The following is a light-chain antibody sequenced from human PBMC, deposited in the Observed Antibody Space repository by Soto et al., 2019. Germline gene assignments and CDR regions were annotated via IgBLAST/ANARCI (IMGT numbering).Light chain of an antibody. CDR2: DKS. Sequence: ETVMTQSPATLSVSPGERATLSCRASQSISSNLAWYHQKPGQAPRLLVYDKSSRAPGVPARFSGSGTGTDFTPTINSLQSEDFGVYYGQQYKNWPTSTFGQGTRLEIK. J-gene: IGKJ5*01. CDR1: QSISSN. V-gene: IGKV3-15*01. CDR3: QQYKNWPTST.